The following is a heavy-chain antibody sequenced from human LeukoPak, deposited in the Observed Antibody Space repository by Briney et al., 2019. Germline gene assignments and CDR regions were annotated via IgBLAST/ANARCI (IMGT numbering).Heavy chain of an antibody. Sequence: GGSLRLSCAASGFTFSSYWMHWVRQAPGKGLVWVSRINSDGSSTSYADSVKGRFTISRDNAKNTLYLQMNSLRAEDTAVYYCARGKVLLWFGEFPWGQGTLVTVSS. CDR3: ARGKVLLWFGEFP. V-gene: IGHV3-74*01. CDR2: INSDGSST. CDR1: GFTFSSYW. D-gene: IGHD3-10*01. J-gene: IGHJ5*02.